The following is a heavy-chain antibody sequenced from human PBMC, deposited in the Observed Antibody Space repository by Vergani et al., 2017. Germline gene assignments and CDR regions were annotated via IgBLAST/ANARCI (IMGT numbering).Heavy chain of an antibody. V-gene: IGHV3-23*01. CDR1: GFTFSSYA. CDR2: ISGSGGST. Sequence: EVQLLESGGGLVQPGGSLRLSCAASGFTFSSYAMSWVRQAPGKGLEWVSAISGSGGSTYYADSVKGRFTISRDNSKNTLYLQMNSLRAEDTAVYYCAKEGGNYYGSGSYRTWDYYYGMDVWGQGTTVTVSS. D-gene: IGHD3-10*01. J-gene: IGHJ6*02. CDR3: AKEGGNYYGSGSYRTWDYYYGMDV.